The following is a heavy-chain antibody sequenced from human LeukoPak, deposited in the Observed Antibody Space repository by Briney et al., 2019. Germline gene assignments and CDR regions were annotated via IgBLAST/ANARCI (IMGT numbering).Heavy chain of an antibody. D-gene: IGHD6-13*01. CDR3: ARQRRNGGIAASNDAFDI. V-gene: IGHV5-51*01. J-gene: IGHJ3*02. CDR2: IYPSDSDT. CDR1: GYSFTSYW. Sequence: GESLKISCKGSGYSFTSYWIGWVRQMPGKGLEWMGIIYPSDSDTRYSPSFQGQVTISADKSISTAYLQWSSLKASDTAMYYCARQRRNGGIAASNDAFDIWGQGTMVAVSS.